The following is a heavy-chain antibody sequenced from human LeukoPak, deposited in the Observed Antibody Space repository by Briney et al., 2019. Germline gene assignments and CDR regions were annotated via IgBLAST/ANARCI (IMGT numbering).Heavy chain of an antibody. CDR2: FNPENGNT. V-gene: IGHV1-18*01. Sequence: ASVKVSCKASGYSFVGYGITWVRQAPGQGLEWMGWFNPENGNTNYAQKVQGRVTMTADTSTSTSYMELISLRSDDTAVYYCARGDGGDLGSIGVSIWGKGPKVTVFS. D-gene: IGHD3-16*01. CDR1: GYSFVGYG. J-gene: IGHJ3*02. CDR3: ARGDGGDLGSIGVSI.